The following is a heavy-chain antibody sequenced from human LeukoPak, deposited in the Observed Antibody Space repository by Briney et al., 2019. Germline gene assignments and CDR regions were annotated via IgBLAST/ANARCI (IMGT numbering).Heavy chain of an antibody. Sequence: SETLSLTCTVSGGSISSGSYYWSWIRQPAGKGLEWIGRIYTSGSTNYNPSLKSRATISVDTSKNQFSLKLSSVTAADTAVYYCSGAVGYWGQGTLVTVSS. CDR3: SGAVGY. J-gene: IGHJ4*02. V-gene: IGHV4-61*02. CDR2: IYTSGST. CDR1: GGSISSGSYY.